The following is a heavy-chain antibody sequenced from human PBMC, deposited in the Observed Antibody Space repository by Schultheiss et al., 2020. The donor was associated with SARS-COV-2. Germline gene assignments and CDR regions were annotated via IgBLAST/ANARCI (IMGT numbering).Heavy chain of an antibody. J-gene: IGHJ4*02. Sequence: GGSLRLSCAASGFTFSGSAMHWVRQASGKGLEWVGRIRSKANSYATAYAASVKGRFTISRDNSKNTLYLQMNSLRAEDTAVYYCARDDGTMVRGGKPFDYWGQGTLVTVSS. CDR2: IRSKANSYAT. CDR3: ARDDGTMVRGGKPFDY. CDR1: GFTFSGSA. V-gene: IGHV3-73*01. D-gene: IGHD3-10*01.